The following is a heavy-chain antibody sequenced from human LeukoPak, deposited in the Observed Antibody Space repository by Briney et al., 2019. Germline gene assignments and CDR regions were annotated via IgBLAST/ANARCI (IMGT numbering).Heavy chain of an antibody. CDR3: AKPYPVHPDEGYYYGMDV. Sequence: PGGALRLSCAAPGFTFSGYAMSWVRQAPGKGLEWVSAISGSGGSTYYADSVKGRFTISRDNSKNTLYLQMNSLRAEDTAVYYCAKPYPVHPDEGYYYGMDVWGQGTTVTVSS. CDR1: GFTFSGYA. J-gene: IGHJ6*02. CDR2: ISGSGGST. V-gene: IGHV3-23*01.